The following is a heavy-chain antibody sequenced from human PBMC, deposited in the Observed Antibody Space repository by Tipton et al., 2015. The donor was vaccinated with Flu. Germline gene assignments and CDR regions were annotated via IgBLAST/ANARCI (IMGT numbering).Heavy chain of an antibody. CDR1: GYSIRSAYY. V-gene: IGHV4-38-2*01. CDR3: ARSSGYRGYFDF. Sequence: TLSLTCSVSGYSIRSAYYWGWIRQPPGKGLEWIGNIYYSESTYYNPSLKSRVTISVDSSKKQFSLRLNSVTAADTAVYYCARSSGYRGYFDFWGQGILVTVSS. J-gene: IGHJ4*02. D-gene: IGHD3-22*01. CDR2: IYYSEST.